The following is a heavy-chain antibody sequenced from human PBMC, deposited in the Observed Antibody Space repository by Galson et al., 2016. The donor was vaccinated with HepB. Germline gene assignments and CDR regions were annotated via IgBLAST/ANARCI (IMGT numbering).Heavy chain of an antibody. CDR2: ISSSSTI. J-gene: IGHJ5*02. V-gene: IGHV3-48*02. Sequence: SLRLSCAASGFTFSNYSMNWVRQAPGKGLEWVSYISSSSTIYYADSVKGRFTISRDNAKDSLYLQMNSLRDEDTAVYYCARAGHSSGWYPFNFWWFDPWGQGTLVTVSS. CDR1: GFTFSNYS. CDR3: ARAGHSSGWYPFNFWWFDP. D-gene: IGHD6-19*01.